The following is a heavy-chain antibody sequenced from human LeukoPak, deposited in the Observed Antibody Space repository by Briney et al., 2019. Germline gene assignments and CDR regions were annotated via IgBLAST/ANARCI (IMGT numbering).Heavy chain of an antibody. V-gene: IGHV1-46*01. J-gene: IGHJ3*02. D-gene: IGHD3-10*01. Sequence: ASVKVSCKASGYTFTSYYMHWVRQAPGQGLEWMGIISPSGGTTSYAQQFQGRVTMTRDTSTSTVYMELSSLRSEDTAVYYCARGRDYGSSKSAFDIWGQGTMVTVSS. CDR2: ISPSGGTT. CDR3: ARGRDYGSSKSAFDI. CDR1: GYTFTSYY.